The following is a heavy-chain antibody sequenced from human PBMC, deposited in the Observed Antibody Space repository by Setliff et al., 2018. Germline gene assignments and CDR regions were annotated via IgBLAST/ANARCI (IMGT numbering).Heavy chain of an antibody. CDR1: GFSFGGHD. CDR2: IRYDGTTE. V-gene: IGHV3-30*02. J-gene: IGHJ3*02. CDR3: VRDDADNYDAFDN. Sequence: GGSLRLSCAASGFSFGGHDMHWVRQAPGKGLEWAAFIRYDGTTESYADSVRGRFTISRDNAKNSLSLQMNSLRADDTAVYYCVRDDADNYDAFDNWGQGTLVTVSS. D-gene: IGHD3-22*01.